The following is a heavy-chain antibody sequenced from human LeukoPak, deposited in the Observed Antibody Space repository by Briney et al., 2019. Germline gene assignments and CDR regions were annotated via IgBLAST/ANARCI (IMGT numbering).Heavy chain of an antibody. D-gene: IGHD6-6*01. Sequence: GGSLRLSCAASGFTVSSNYMSWVRQAPGKGLEWVSVIYSGGSTYYADSVKGRFTISRHNSKNTLYLQMNSLRAEDTAVYYCARYSSPSYYYGMDVWGQGTTVTVSS. V-gene: IGHV3-53*04. CDR3: ARYSSPSYYYGMDV. J-gene: IGHJ6*02. CDR2: IYSGGST. CDR1: GFTVSSNY.